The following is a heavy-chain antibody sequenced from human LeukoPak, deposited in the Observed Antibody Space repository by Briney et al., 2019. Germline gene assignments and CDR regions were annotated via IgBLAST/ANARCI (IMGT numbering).Heavy chain of an antibody. CDR3: ARGRFPYDLFDY. D-gene: IGHD1-1*01. V-gene: IGHV4-38-2*02. CDR1: GYSISSGYY. J-gene: IGHJ4*02. Sequence: KPSETLSLTCNVSGYSISSGYYWAWIRQSPGKGLEWIGSIYHSGSTYYNPSLKSRVTMSVDTSKKQFSLNLSSVTAADTAVYYCARGRFPYDLFDYWGQGTLVTVSS. CDR2: IYHSGST.